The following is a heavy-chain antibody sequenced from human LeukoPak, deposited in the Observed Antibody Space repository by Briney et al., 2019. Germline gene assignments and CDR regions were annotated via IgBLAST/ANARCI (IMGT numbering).Heavy chain of an antibody. V-gene: IGHV1-8*01. D-gene: IGHD1-26*01. CDR3: ARGPKWTGSYYYFDY. J-gene: IGHJ4*02. CDR1: GYTFPIYD. CDR2: MNPNSGNT. Sequence: ASVTVSFKTSGYTFPIYDINWVRQATGQGLEWMGWMNPNSGNTGYTQKFQGRVTISRNTSITTAYMELSSLRSEDTGVYYCARGPKWTGSYYYFDYWGQGTLVTVSS.